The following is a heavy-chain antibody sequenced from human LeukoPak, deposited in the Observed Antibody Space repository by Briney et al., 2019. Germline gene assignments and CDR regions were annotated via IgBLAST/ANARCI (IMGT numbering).Heavy chain of an antibody. CDR2: IYYSGST. D-gene: IGHD6-13*01. Sequence: SETLSLTCTVSGGSISSYYWSWIRQPPGKGLEWIGYIYYSGSTNYNPSLKSRVTISVDTSKNQFSLKLSSVTAADTAVYYCARLKWYSSSWYYFDYWGQGTLVTVSS. CDR3: ARLKWYSSSWYYFDY. CDR1: GGSISSYY. V-gene: IGHV4-59*08. J-gene: IGHJ4*02.